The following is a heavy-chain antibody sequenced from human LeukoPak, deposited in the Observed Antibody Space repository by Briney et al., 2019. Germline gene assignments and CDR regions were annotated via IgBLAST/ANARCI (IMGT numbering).Heavy chain of an antibody. CDR2: IIPIFGTA. CDR1: GGTFNSYA. J-gene: IGHJ3*02. CDR3: ARDGHYDSSGYGDAFDI. D-gene: IGHD3-22*01. Sequence: GASVKVSCKASGGTFNSYAISWVRQAPGQGLEWMGGIIPIFGTANYAQKFQGRVTITADESTSTAYMELSSLRSEDTAVYYCARDGHYDSSGYGDAFDIWGQGTMVTVSS. V-gene: IGHV1-69*13.